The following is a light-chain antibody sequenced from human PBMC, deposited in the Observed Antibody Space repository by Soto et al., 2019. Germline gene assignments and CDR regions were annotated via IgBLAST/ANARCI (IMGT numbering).Light chain of an antibody. CDR2: AAS. CDR1: QSISSY. J-gene: IGKJ1*01. CDR3: QLSDGTLPWT. V-gene: IGKV1-39*01. Sequence: DIQMTQSPSSLSASVGDRVTITCRASQSISSYLSWYQQKPGKAPKLLIYAASSLQSGVPSRFSGSGSGTDFTLTINSLQHADYATYYCQLSDGTLPWTFGQGTKVEIK.